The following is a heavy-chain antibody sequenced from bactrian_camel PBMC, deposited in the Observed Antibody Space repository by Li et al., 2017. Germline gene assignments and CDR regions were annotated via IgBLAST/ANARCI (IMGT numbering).Heavy chain of an antibody. V-gene: IGHV3-2*01. CDR1: GFTFSDFY. CDR3: TTDFPNGGTWFTDEFNT. D-gene: IGHD1*01. J-gene: IGHJ4*01. CDR2: IYSGSGSSI. Sequence: VQLVESGGGSVLPGGSLRLSCVASGFTFSDFYMSWVRQIPGKGLEYVASIYSGSGSSIDYGESVKGRFTISRDNAKNTVYLQMNSLKTEDTALYYCTTDFPNGGTWFTDEFNTWGQGTQVTVS.